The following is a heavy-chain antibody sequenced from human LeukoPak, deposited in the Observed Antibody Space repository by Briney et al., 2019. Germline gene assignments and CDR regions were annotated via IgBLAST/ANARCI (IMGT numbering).Heavy chain of an antibody. CDR3: ARGASTAAKYGMDV. Sequence: GGSLRLSCAASGFTFRNYVIHWVRQAPGKGLEWVAVIAYDGSSTVYADSVKGRFTISRDNSKNTLYLQMNSLRTEDTAVYYCARGASTAAKYGMDVWGRGTAVTVSS. V-gene: IGHV3-30*04. J-gene: IGHJ6*02. D-gene: IGHD2-21*02. CDR2: IAYDGSST. CDR1: GFTFRNYV.